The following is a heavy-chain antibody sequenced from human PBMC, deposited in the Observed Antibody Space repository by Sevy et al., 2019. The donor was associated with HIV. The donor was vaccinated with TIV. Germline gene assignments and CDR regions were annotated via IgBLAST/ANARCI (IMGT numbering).Heavy chain of an antibody. CDR1: GYTFTGYY. CDR3: ARAFYYDSSASAFDI. V-gene: IGHV1-2*02. Sequence: ASVKVSCKASGYTFTGYYMHWVRQAPGQGLEWMGWINPNSGGTNYAQKFQGRDTMTRDTSISTAYMELSRLRSDDTAVYYCARAFYYDSSASAFDIWGQGTMVTVSS. D-gene: IGHD3-22*01. J-gene: IGHJ3*02. CDR2: INPNSGGT.